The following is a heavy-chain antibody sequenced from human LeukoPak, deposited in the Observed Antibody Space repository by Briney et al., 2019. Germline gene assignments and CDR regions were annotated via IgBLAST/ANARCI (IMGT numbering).Heavy chain of an antibody. J-gene: IGHJ4*02. CDR1: GFSFRSYA. CDR3: AKALCSSTSCSTDY. Sequence: PGGSLRLSCAAFGFSFRSYAMNWVCQGPRKRLEWVSSISGSGGSTYYADSVEGRFTISRDNSKNTLYLQMDSLRAEDTAVYYCAKALCSSTSCSTDYWGQGTLVTVSS. CDR2: ISGSGGST. V-gene: IGHV3-23*01. D-gene: IGHD2-2*01.